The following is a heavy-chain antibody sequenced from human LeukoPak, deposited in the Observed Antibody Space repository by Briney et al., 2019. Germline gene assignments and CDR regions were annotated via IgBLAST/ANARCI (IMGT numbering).Heavy chain of an antibody. CDR2: ISSSGSTI. CDR1: GFTFSSYS. CDR3: ARTGSSGYSYYFDY. V-gene: IGHV3-48*04. D-gene: IGHD3-22*01. J-gene: IGHJ4*02. Sequence: GGSLRLSCAASGFTFSSYSMNWVRQAPGKGLEWVSYISSSGSTIYYADSVKGRFTISRDNAKNSLYLQMNSLRAEDTAVYYCARTGSSGYSYYFDYWGQGTLVTVSS.